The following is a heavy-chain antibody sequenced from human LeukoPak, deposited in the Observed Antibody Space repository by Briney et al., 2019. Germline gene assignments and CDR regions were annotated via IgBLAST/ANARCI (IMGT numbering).Heavy chain of an antibody. D-gene: IGHD2-2*01. CDR3: AGLLGHCISDSCHFSGGFDP. V-gene: IGHV4-4*07. CDR1: GGSFTNSY. J-gene: IGHJ5*02. Sequence: PSETLSLTCSVSGGSFTNSYWSWIRQPAGKGLEWIGRIHSSGSTIYNPSLKSRLSMSLDTSKNQFSLRLSSVTAADTAVYYCAGLLGHCISDSCHFSGGFDPWGQGALVTVSS. CDR2: IHSSGST.